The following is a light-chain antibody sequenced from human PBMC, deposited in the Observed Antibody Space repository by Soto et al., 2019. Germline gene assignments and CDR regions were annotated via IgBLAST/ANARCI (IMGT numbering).Light chain of an antibody. Sequence: EIVMTQAPATLPVSIGARATLSCRASQSVSSNLAWYQLRPGQAPRFRIYGASTRATGIPARFSGSGSGTEFTLTISSLQSEDSAVYYCQQYKDWPTFGQGTKVDI. CDR1: QSVSSN. J-gene: IGKJ1*01. CDR2: GAS. CDR3: QQYKDWPT. V-gene: IGKV3-15*01.